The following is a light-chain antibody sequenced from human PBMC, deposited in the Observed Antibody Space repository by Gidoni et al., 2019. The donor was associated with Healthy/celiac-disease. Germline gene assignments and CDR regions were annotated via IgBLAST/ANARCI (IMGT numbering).Light chain of an antibody. J-gene: IGKJ1*01. CDR1: QSISSY. CDR2: AAS. V-gene: IGKV1-39*01. Sequence: IQMTQSPSSLSASVGDRVTITCRASQSISSYLNWYQQKQGKAPKLLIYAASSLQSGVPSRFSGSGSGTDFTLTISSLQPEDFATYYCQQSYSTPWTFXQXTKVXIK. CDR3: QQSYSTPWT.